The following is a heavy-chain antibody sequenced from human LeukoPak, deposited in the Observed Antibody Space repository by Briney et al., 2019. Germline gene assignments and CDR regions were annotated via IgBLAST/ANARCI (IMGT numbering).Heavy chain of an antibody. J-gene: IGHJ4*02. CDR1: GGSFTDSNW. Sequence: SETLSLTCAVSGGSFTDSNWWSWVRQPPGKGLEWIGEIYHSGSTNYNPSLKSRVTISVDTSKNQFSLKLSSVTAADTAVYYCARSPPNTYYDILTGYSYYFDYWGQGTLVTVSS. CDR3: ARSPPNTYYDILTGYSYYFDY. V-gene: IGHV4-4*02. D-gene: IGHD3-9*01. CDR2: IYHSGST.